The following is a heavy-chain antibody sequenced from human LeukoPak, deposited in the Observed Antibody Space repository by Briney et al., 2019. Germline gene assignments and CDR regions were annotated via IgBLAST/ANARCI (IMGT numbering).Heavy chain of an antibody. CDR3: ARFRAATTRFDY. CDR2: VSFDGNTT. Sequence: GGSLRLSCAASGFTFRNYAMYWVRQAPGRGLEWAAVVSFDGNTTFYSDSVKGRFAISRDNSKNTLYLEMSSLRPEDTAVYYCARFRAATTRFDYWGQGTLVTVSS. D-gene: IGHD1/OR15-1a*01. J-gene: IGHJ4*02. CDR1: GFTFRNYA. V-gene: IGHV3-30*09.